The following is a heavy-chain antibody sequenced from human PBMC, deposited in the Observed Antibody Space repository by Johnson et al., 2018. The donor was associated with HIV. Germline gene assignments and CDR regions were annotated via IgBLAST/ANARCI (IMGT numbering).Heavy chain of an antibody. V-gene: IGHV3-9*01. J-gene: IGHJ3*02. CDR1: GFTFDDYA. Sequence: VQLVESGGGLVQPGRSLRLSCAASGFTFDDYAMHWVRQAPGKGLEWVSGISWNSGSMDYADSVKGRFTISSANAKNSLYLQMNSLRAEDTALYYCAKAHSGSYSVAFDIWGQGTMVTVSS. D-gene: IGHD1-26*01. CDR3: AKAHSGSYSVAFDI. CDR2: ISWNSGSM.